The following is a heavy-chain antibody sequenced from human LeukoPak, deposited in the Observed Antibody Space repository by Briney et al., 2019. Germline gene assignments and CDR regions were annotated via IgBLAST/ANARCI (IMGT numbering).Heavy chain of an antibody. Sequence: PSETLSLTCAVYGGSFSGYYWSWLRQPPGKGLEWIGEINHSGSTNYNPSLKSRVTISVDTSKNQFSLKLSPVTAADTAVYYCASVYDSSGYYPFWGQGTLVTVSS. D-gene: IGHD3-22*01. CDR2: INHSGST. J-gene: IGHJ4*02. CDR3: ASVYDSSGYYPF. CDR1: GGSFSGYY. V-gene: IGHV4-34*01.